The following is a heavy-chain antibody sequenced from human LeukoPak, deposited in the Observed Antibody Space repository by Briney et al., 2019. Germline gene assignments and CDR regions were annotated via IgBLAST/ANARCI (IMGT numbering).Heavy chain of an antibody. D-gene: IGHD4-17*01. Sequence: ASVWVSCKASGYTFTGYYMHWVRQAPGQGLEWMGWINPNSGGTNYAQKFQGRVTMTRDTSISTAYMELSRLRSDDTAVYYCASSPSWGDYGAPRFDPWGQGTLGTRSS. J-gene: IGHJ5*02. V-gene: IGHV1-2*02. CDR3: ASSPSWGDYGAPRFDP. CDR1: GYTFTGYY. CDR2: INPNSGGT.